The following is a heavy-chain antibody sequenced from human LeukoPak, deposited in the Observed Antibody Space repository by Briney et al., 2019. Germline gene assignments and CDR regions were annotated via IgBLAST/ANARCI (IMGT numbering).Heavy chain of an antibody. Sequence: GGSLRLSCAASGFTFSSYSMNWVRQAPGKGLEWVLSISSSSSYIYYADSVKGRFTISRDNAKNSLYLQMNNLRAEDTAVYYCARVAKIHYFDYWGQGTLVTVSS. CDR3: ARVAKIHYFDY. CDR1: GFTFSSYS. V-gene: IGHV3-21*01. CDR2: ISSSSSYI. J-gene: IGHJ4*02.